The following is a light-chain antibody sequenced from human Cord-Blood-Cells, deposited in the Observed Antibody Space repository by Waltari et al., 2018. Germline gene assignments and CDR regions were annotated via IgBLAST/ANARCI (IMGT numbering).Light chain of an antibody. CDR2: GAS. CDR1: QSVSSSY. V-gene: IGKV3-20*01. Sequence: ELVLTQSPGTLSLSPAERATLSCRASQSVSSSYLAWYQQKPGQAPRLLIYGASSRATGIPDRFSGSGSGTDFTLTISRLEPEDFAVYYCQQYGSSLMYTFGQGTKLEIK. CDR3: QQYGSSLMYT. J-gene: IGKJ2*01.